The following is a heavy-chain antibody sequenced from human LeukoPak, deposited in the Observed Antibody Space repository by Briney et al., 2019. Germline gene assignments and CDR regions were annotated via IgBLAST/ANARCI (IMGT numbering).Heavy chain of an antibody. D-gene: IGHD1-26*01. CDR2: MYYSGST. Sequence: KTSETLSLTCTVSGGSTSSYFWSWIRQPPGKGLEWIGYMYYSGSTSYNPSLKSRVTISIDTSKNQFSLKMSSVTAADTAVYFCARLGLLPWYFDIWGRGTLVTGSS. CDR1: GGSTSSYF. J-gene: IGHJ2*01. V-gene: IGHV4-59*01. CDR3: ARLGLLPWYFDI.